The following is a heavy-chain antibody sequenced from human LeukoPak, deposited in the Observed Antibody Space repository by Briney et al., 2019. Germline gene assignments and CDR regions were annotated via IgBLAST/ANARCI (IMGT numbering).Heavy chain of an antibody. V-gene: IGHV1-2*02. Sequence: GASVTVSCKASGYTFTGYYMEWVRQAPGQGLEWMGWINPNSGGTNYAQKFQGRVTITRTTSISTVYMELSSLRSEDTAVYYCARGVRDTISYYPYYIDVWGKGPTVTVSS. J-gene: IGHJ6*03. CDR1: GYTFTGYY. CDR2: INPNSGGT. D-gene: IGHD2-2*01. CDR3: ARGVRDTISYYPYYIDV.